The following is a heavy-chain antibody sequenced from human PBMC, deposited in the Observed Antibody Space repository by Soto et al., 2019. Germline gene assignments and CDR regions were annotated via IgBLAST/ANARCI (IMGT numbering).Heavy chain of an antibody. CDR1: GFSLSTSGVG. V-gene: IGHV2-5*01. J-gene: IGHJ4*02. CDR2: IYWNDDK. D-gene: IGHD4-17*01. Sequence: QITLKESGPTLVKSTQTLTLTCTFSGFSLSTSGVGVGWIRQPPGKALEWLALIYWNDDKRYSPSLKSRLTITKDTSKNQVVLTMTNMDPVDTATYYCAHIGLLRDFDYWGQGTLVTVSS. CDR3: AHIGLLRDFDY.